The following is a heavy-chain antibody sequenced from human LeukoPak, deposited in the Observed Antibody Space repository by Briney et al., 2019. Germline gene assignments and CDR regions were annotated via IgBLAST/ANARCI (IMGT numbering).Heavy chain of an antibody. D-gene: IGHD2-2*01. J-gene: IGHJ3*02. Sequence: GGSLRLSCAASGFTVSSNYMSWVRQAPGKGLEWVSVIYSGGSTYYAASVKGRFTISRDNSKNTLYLQMNSLRAEDTAVYYCARDLTVVVPAAIFRWGAFDIWGQGTMVTVSS. V-gene: IGHV3-66*01. CDR1: GFTVSSNY. CDR2: IYSGGST. CDR3: ARDLTVVVPAAIFRWGAFDI.